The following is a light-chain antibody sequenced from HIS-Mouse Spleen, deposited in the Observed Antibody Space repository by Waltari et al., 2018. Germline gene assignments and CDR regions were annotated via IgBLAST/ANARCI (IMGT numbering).Light chain of an antibody. Sequence: EIVLTQSPATLSLSPGERATLSCRASQSVSSYLAWYQPNPGQAPRLLIYDASNRATGIPARFSGSGSGTDFTLTISSLEPEDFAVYYCQQRSNWPPRVTFGQGTRLEIK. J-gene: IGKJ5*01. CDR2: DAS. CDR1: QSVSSY. CDR3: QQRSNWPPRVT. V-gene: IGKV3-11*01.